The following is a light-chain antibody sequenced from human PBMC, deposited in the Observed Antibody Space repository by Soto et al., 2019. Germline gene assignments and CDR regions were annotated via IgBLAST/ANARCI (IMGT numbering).Light chain of an antibody. J-gene: IGLJ1*01. CDR1: NSNIGSNI. Sequence: QSVLTQPPSASGTPGQRVTISCSGSNSNIGSNIVNWYQQLPGTAPKLLIYSNNQRPSGVPARFSGSKSGTSASLAISGLQSEDEAEYYCAAWDDSLNGFYVFGTGTQLTVL. V-gene: IGLV1-44*01. CDR3: AAWDDSLNGFYV. CDR2: SNN.